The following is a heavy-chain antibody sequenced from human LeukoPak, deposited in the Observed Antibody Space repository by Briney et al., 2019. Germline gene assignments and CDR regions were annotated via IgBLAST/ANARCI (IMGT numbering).Heavy chain of an antibody. V-gene: IGHV3-53*04. CDR3: ARTYYYDSSGYFGYFDY. J-gene: IGHJ4*02. Sequence: GGSLRLSCAASGFTVSSNYMSWVRQAPGKGLEWVSVIYSGGSTYYADSVKGRFTISRHNSKNTLYLQMNSLGAEDTAVYYCARTYYYDSSGYFGYFDYWGQGTLATVSS. CDR1: GFTVSSNY. CDR2: IYSGGST. D-gene: IGHD3-22*01.